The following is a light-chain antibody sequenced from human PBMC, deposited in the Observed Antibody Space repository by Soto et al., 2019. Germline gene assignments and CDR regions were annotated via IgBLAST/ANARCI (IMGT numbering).Light chain of an antibody. Sequence: EIVLTQSPGTLSLSPGERATLSCRASQSLSRTYLAWYQQRPGQAPRLLIYGASSRATGIPDRFSGSGSGTDFTLTISRLEPEDFAVYYCQQYDSSPHTFGGGTKVEIK. CDR1: QSLSRTY. CDR3: QQYDSSPHT. J-gene: IGKJ4*01. V-gene: IGKV3-20*01. CDR2: GAS.